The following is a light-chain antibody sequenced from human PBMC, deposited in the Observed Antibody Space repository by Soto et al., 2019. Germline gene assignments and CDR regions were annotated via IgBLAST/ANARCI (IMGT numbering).Light chain of an antibody. CDR1: SGHSSYA. CDR3: QTWGTGIRV. CDR2: LNSDGSY. Sequence: QPVLTQSPSASASLGASVKLTCTLSSGHSSYAIAWHQQQPEKGPRYLMNLNSDGSYSKGDGIPDRFSGSSSGAERYLTISRLQSEDEADYYCQTWGTGIRVFGAGTKLTVL. J-gene: IGLJ2*01. V-gene: IGLV4-69*02.